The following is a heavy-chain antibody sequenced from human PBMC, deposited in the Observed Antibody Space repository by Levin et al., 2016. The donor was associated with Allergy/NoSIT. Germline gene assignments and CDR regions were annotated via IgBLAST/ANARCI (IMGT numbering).Heavy chain of an antibody. CDR3: AKRHISVSRNFDH. Sequence: GESLKISCAASGFTFSSLGMGWFRRAPGKGLEWVSAVGASGEFAYYGDSVKGRFTVSRDNSKNTLYMDMNSLRAEDTAIYYCAKRHISVSRNFDHWGQGTLVTVAS. D-gene: IGHD5/OR15-5a*01. CDR1: GFTFSSLG. J-gene: IGHJ4*02. CDR2: VGASGEFA. V-gene: IGHV3-23*01.